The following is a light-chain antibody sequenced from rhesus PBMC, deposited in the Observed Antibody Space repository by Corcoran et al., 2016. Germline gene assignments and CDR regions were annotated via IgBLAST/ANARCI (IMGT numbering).Light chain of an antibody. CDR3: QVWDTSRDQYI. J-gene: IGLJ1*01. V-gene: IGLV3-44*01. CDR2: FAD. Sequence: SYDLTQPPSVSVSPGQTARITCGGDNIGNNNVHWYQQKPPQAPLLVIYFADERPSGIPERFSGSKSATTAPLTISGVEAGDEADYFCQVWDTSRDQYIFGGGTRLTVL. CDR1: NIGNNN.